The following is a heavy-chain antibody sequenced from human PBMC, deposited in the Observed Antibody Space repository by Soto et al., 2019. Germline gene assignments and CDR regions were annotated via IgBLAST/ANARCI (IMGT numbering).Heavy chain of an antibody. CDR2: IDYDDDK. CDR1: GFSLRTSVMR. J-gene: IGHJ4*02. CDR3: ARMEASGSYTNYFDY. D-gene: IGHD3-10*01. V-gene: IGHV2-70*04. Sequence: SGPTLVNPTQTLTLTCTFSGFSLRTSVMRVSWIRQPPGKALERLARIDYDDDKYSRTSLKTRLTIPNDTSKNQVVLTMTNVDPVDTATYYCARMEASGSYTNYFDYGGQGTLVSVSS.